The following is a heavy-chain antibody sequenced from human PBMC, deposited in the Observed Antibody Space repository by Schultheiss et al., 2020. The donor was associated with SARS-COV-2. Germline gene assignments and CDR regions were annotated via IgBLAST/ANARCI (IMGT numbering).Heavy chain of an antibody. V-gene: IGHV4-59*01. J-gene: IGHJ5*02. D-gene: IGHD6-13*01. CDR2: IYYSGST. CDR3: ARSRFTSSWYTPPRVLFDP. Sequence: SETLSLTCTVSGGSISSYYWSWIRQPPGKGLEWIGYIYYSGSTNYNPSLKSRVTISVDTSKNQFSLKLSSVTAADTAVYYCARSRFTSSWYTPPRVLFDPWGQGTLVTVSS. CDR1: GGSISSYY.